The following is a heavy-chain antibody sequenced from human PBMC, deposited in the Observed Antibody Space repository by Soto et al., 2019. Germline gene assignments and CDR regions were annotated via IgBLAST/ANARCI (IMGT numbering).Heavy chain of an antibody. CDR3: TTSGRTWPDSFDF. V-gene: IGHV4-38-2*02. CDR1: GYSSGSGSY. J-gene: IGHJ3*01. Sequence: SETLSLTCTVSGYSSGSGSYWAWIRHPPGKGPEWIASIYHGGTTFYNPSLKSRITISVDTYKNQFSLEVRSLTAADTAVYYCTTSGRTWPDSFDFWGQGAMVTVSS. CDR2: IYHGGTT.